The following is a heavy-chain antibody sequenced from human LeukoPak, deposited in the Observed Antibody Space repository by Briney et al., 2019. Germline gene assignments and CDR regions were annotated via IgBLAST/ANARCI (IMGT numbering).Heavy chain of an antibody. CDR2: IRYDGSNK. Sequence: PGGSLRLSCAASGFTFSSYGMHWVRQAPGKGLEWVAFIRYDGSNKYYADSAKGRFTISRDNSKNTLYLQMNSLRAEDTAVYYCAKSSDSDIVVVPAAIRLDYWGQGTLVTVSS. V-gene: IGHV3-30*02. CDR1: GFTFSSYG. CDR3: AKSSDSDIVVVPAAIRLDY. D-gene: IGHD2-2*02. J-gene: IGHJ4*02.